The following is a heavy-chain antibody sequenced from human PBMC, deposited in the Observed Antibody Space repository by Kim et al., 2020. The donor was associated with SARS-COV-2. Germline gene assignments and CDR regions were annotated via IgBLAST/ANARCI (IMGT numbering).Heavy chain of an antibody. Sequence: PSLKSRVTISVDTSKNQFSLKLSSVTAADTAVYYCARERGWELRRYYFDYWGQGTLVTVSS. V-gene: IGHV4-34*01. J-gene: IGHJ4*02. D-gene: IGHD1-26*01. CDR3: ARERGWELRRYYFDY.